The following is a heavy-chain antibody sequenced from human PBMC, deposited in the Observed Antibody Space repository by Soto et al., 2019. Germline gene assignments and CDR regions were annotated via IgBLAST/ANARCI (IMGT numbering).Heavy chain of an antibody. V-gene: IGHV3-49*04. Sequence: AGGSLRLSCTASGFTFGDYAMSWVRQAPGKGLEWVGFIRSKAYGGTTEYAASVKGRFTISRDDSKSIAYLQMNSLKTEDTAVYYCTSYIEYSSGWYQDAFDIWGQGTMATVSS. CDR2: IRSKAYGGTT. CDR3: TSYIEYSSGWYQDAFDI. CDR1: GFTFGDYA. J-gene: IGHJ3*02. D-gene: IGHD6-19*01.